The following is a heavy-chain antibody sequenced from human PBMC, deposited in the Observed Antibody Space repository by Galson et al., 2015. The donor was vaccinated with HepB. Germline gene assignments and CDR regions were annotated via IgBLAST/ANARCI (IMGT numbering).Heavy chain of an antibody. V-gene: IGHV1-69*13. CDR3: ARSIGKRYSGYDLHLFGYGMDV. D-gene: IGHD5-12*01. CDR2: IIPIFGTA. CDR1: GGTFSSYA. Sequence: SVKVSCKASGGTFSSYAISWVRQAPGQGLEWMGGIIPIFGTANYAQKFQGRVTITADESTSTAYMELSSLRSEDTAVYYCARSIGKRYSGYDLHLFGYGMDVWGQGTTVTVSS. J-gene: IGHJ6*02.